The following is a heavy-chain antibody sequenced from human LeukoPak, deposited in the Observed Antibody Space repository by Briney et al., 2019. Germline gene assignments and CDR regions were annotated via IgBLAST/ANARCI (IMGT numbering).Heavy chain of an antibody. Sequence: GASVKVSCKASGYTFSGYYMHWVRQAPGQGLEWMGCINPNTGGTHYAQKFQERVTITRDMSTSTAYMELSSLRSEDTAVYYCAARLVRQEGATGSVYDYWGQGTLVTVSS. CDR2: INPNTGGT. D-gene: IGHD1-26*01. J-gene: IGHJ4*02. CDR1: GYTFSGYY. CDR3: AARLVRQEGATGSVYDY. V-gene: IGHV1-2*02.